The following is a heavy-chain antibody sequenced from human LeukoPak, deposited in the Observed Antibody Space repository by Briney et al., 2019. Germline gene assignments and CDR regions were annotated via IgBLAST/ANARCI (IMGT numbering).Heavy chain of an antibody. D-gene: IGHD3-3*01. J-gene: IGHJ5*02. CDR3: ARALFDFWSGYYFPNWFDP. CDR1: GGSISSYY. Sequence: SETLSLTCTVSGGSISSYYWSWIRQPPGKGLEWIGYIYYSGSTNYNPSLKSRVTISVDKSKNQFSLKLSSVTAADPAVYYCARALFDFWSGYYFPNWFDPWGQGTLVTVSS. CDR2: IYYSGST. V-gene: IGHV4-59*01.